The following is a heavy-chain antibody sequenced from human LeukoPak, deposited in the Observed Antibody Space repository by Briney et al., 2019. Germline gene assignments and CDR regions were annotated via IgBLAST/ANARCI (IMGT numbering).Heavy chain of an antibody. Sequence: GASVKVSCKASGYTFTSYGISWVRQAPGQGLEWMGWINPNSGGTNYAQKFQGRVTMTRDTSISTAYMELSRLRSDDTAVYYCATPHCSGGSCYGNYYYYYGMDVWGQGTTVTVSS. CDR3: ATPHCSGGSCYGNYYYYYGMDV. D-gene: IGHD2-15*01. CDR1: GYTFTSYG. CDR2: INPNSGGT. V-gene: IGHV1-2*02. J-gene: IGHJ6*02.